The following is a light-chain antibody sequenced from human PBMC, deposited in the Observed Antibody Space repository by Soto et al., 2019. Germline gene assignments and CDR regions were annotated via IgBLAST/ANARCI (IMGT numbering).Light chain of an antibody. Sequence: QSALTQPASVSGSPGQSIPISCTGTSSDVGSYNLVSWFQQHPGKAPKIMIYEGNKRPSGVSNRFSGSKSGNTAALTISGLQAEDEADDYCWSYAGSNPVLFGGGTKLTVL. CDR3: WSYAGSNPVL. CDR1: SSDVGSYNL. V-gene: IGLV2-23*01. CDR2: EGN. J-gene: IGLJ2*01.